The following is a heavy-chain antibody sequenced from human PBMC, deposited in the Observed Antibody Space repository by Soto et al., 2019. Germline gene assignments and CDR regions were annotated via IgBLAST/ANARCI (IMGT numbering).Heavy chain of an antibody. Sequence: QLQLQESGPGLVKPSETLSLTCTVSGGSISSSSYYWGWIRQPPGKGLEWIGSIYYSGSTYYNPSLKSRVTISVDTSKNQFSLKLSSVTAADTAVYYSARHNLQRGDYVWFDPWGQGTLVTVSS. V-gene: IGHV4-39*01. CDR3: ARHNLQRGDYVWFDP. CDR2: IYYSGST. D-gene: IGHD4-17*01. CDR1: GGSISSSSYY. J-gene: IGHJ5*02.